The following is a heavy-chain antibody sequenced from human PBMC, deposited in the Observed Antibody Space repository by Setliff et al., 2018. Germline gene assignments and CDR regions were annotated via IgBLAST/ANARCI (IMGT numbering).Heavy chain of an antibody. J-gene: IGHJ5*01. CDR2: ISGSGGVT. D-gene: IGHD4-17*01. CDR1: GCTFSHFA. Sequence: PGGSLRLSCAASGCTFSHFAVTWVRQSPGRGLEWVSSISGSGGVTNYGDSVRGRFTISRDNAKNTVYLEMNSLRAEDTAKYYCAKDPNGDYVGAFDSWGRGTLVTVSS. CDR3: AKDPNGDYVGAFDS. V-gene: IGHV3-23*01.